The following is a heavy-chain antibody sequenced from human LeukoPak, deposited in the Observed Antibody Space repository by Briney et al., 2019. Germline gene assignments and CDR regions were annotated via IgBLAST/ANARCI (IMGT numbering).Heavy chain of an antibody. CDR3: ASQWLVNGKIDY. CDR2: IYSSWST. J-gene: IGHJ4*02. D-gene: IGHD6-19*01. Sequence: KTSETPSLTCTVSGGSISSYYWSWIRQPAGKGLEWIGRIYSSWSTNYNPSLKSRVTMSVDTSKNQFSLKLSSVTAADTAVYYCASQWLVNGKIDYWGQGTLVTVSS. CDR1: GGSISSYY. V-gene: IGHV4-4*07.